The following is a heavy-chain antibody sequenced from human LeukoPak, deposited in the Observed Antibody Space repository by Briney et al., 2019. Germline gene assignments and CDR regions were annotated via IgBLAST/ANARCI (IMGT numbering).Heavy chain of an antibody. D-gene: IGHD3-10*01. CDR3: AKRPRGFGELLIPPLGWFDP. CDR2: FDPEDGET. J-gene: IGHJ5*02. CDR1: GYTLTELS. Sequence: ASVKVSCKVSGYTLTELSMHWVRQAPGKGLEWMGGFDPEDGETIYAQKSQGRVTMTGDTSTDTAYMELSSLRSEDTAVYYCAKRPRGFGELLIPPLGWFDPWGQGTLVTVSS. V-gene: IGHV1-24*01.